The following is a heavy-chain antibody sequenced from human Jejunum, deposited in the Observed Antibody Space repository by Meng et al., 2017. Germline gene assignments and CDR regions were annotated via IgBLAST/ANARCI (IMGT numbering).Heavy chain of an antibody. V-gene: IGHV3-72*01. Sequence: EVHLVGWGGDLVQPGGSLRLSCAVSGFTFSDHYMDWVRQAPGRGLEWVARSRNKANGYTTNYAASVKDRFTISRDDSKNSLNLQMNSLKIEDTALYYCVRGYNGFDLWGQGTLVTVSS. CDR3: VRGYNGFDL. CDR2: SRNKANGYTT. CDR1: GFTFSDHY. J-gene: IGHJ4*02. D-gene: IGHD5-24*01.